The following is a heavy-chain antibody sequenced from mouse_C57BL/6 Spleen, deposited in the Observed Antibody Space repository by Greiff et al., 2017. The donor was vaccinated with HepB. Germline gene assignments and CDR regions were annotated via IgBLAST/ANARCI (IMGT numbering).Heavy chain of an antibody. V-gene: IGHV1-15*01. CDR1: GYTFTDYE. J-gene: IGHJ2*01. D-gene: IGHD1-1*01. CDR2: IDPETGGT. CDR3: THITTLGDY. Sequence: QVQLQQSGAELVRPGASVTLSCKASGYTFTDYEMHWVKQTPLHGLEWIGAIDPETGGTAYNQKFKGKAILTADKSSSTAYMELRSLTSEDSAVYYCTHITTLGDYWGQGTTLTVSS.